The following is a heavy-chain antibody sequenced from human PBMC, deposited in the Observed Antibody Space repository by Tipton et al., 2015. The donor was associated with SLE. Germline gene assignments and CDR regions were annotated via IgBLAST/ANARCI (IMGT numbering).Heavy chain of an antibody. CDR1: RGPITSYY. CDR2: SSFTGSS. Sequence: TLSLTCTVSRGPITSYYWNWIRQPPGKELEWIGYSSFTGSSHYNPSLESRVIISLDTSKNEFTLKLSSVTAADTAVYYCARLNTYYRVNDKWGQGTLVAVSS. V-gene: IGHV4-59*08. J-gene: IGHJ4*02. D-gene: IGHD3-10*01. CDR3: ARLNTYYRVNDK.